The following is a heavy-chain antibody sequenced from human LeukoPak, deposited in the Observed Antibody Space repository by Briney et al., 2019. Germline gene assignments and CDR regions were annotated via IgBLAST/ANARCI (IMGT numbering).Heavy chain of an antibody. CDR2: INHSGST. V-gene: IGHV4-34*01. CDR3: ARRWGRPDAFDI. D-gene: IGHD3-16*01. Sequence: PSETLSLTCAVYGGSFSGYYWSWIRQPPGKGLEWIGEINHSGSTNYNPSLKSRVTISVDTSKNQFSLKLSSVTAADRAVYYCARRWGRPDAFDIWGQGTMVTVSS. CDR1: GGSFSGYY. J-gene: IGHJ3*02.